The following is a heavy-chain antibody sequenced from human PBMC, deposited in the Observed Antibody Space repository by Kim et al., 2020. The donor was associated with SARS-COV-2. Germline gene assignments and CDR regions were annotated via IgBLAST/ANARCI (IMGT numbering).Heavy chain of an antibody. CDR2: ISYDGSNK. Sequence: GGSPRLSCAASGFTFSSYGMHWVRQAPGKGLEWVAVISYDGSNKYYADSVKGRFTISRDNSKNTLYLQMNSLRAEDTAVYYCAKGDSTHYYYGMDVWGQGTTVTVSS. CDR3: AKGDSTHYYYGMDV. D-gene: IGHD3-16*01. J-gene: IGHJ6*02. CDR1: GFTFSSYG. V-gene: IGHV3-30*18.